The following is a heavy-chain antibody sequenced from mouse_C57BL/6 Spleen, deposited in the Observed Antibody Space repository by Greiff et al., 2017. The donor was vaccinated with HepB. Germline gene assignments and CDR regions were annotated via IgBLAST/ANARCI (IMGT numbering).Heavy chain of an antibody. D-gene: IGHD2-2*01. CDR2: IHPNSGST. CDR1: GYTFTSYW. CDR3: ARLGYDGGYYFDY. V-gene: IGHV1-64*01. J-gene: IGHJ2*01. Sequence: VQLQQSGAELVKPGASVKLSCKASGYTFTSYWMHWVKQRPGQGLEWIGMIHPNSGSTNYNEKFKSKATLTVDKSSSTAYMQLSSLTSEDSAVYYCARLGYDGGYYFDYWGQGTTLTVSS.